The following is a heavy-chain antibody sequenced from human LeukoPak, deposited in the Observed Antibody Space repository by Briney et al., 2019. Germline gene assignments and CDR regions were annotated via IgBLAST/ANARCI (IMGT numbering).Heavy chain of an antibody. CDR3: ARDSLGILLWFGELLSPFDY. CDR1: GFTFSSYA. D-gene: IGHD3-10*01. V-gene: IGHV3-30*04. CDR2: ISYDGSNK. J-gene: IGHJ4*02. Sequence: GRSLRLSCAASGFTFSSYAMHWVRQAPGKGLEWVAVISYDGSNKYYADSVKGRFTISRGNSKNTLYLQMNSLRAEDTAVYYCARDSLGILLWFGELLSPFDYWGQGTLVTVSS.